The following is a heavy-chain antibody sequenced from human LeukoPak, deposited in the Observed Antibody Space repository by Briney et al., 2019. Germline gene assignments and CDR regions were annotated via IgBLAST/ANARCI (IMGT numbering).Heavy chain of an antibody. V-gene: IGHV5-51*01. J-gene: IGHJ4*02. CDR3: ARTLENYFDY. CDR2: IYPGDSDT. CDR1: GYSFTSYW. Sequence: KVSCKGSGYSFTSYWIGWVRQMPGKGLEWMGIIYPGDSDTRYSPSFEGQVTISADKSISTAYLQWSSLKASDTAMYYCARTLENYFDYWGQGTLVTVSS. D-gene: IGHD5-24*01.